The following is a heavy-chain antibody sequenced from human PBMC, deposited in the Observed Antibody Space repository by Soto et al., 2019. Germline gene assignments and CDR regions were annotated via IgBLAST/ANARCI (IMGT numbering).Heavy chain of an antibody. J-gene: IGHJ6*02. D-gene: IGHD3-10*01. CDR2: ISAYNGNT. V-gene: IGHV1-18*01. CDR1: GYTFTSYG. CDR3: ARDSSMVRGVRSFYYYGMDV. Sequence: ASVKVSCKASGYTFTSYGISWVRQAPGQGLEWMGWISAYNGNTNYAQKLQGRVTMTTDTSTSTAYMELRSLRSDDTAVYYCARDSSMVRGVRSFYYYGMDVWGQGTTVTVSS.